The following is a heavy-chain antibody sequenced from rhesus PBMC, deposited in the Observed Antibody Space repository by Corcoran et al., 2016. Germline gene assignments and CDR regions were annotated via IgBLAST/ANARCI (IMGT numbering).Heavy chain of an antibody. Sequence: QGQLQESGPGLVKPSETLPLTCAVSGASISSHYWSWIRQPPGKGLEWIGYISGGSGSTQYHPSLKGRVTISRDTSKNQLSLKLTSVTAADTAVYYCARDESNRFDVWGAGVLVTVSS. V-gene: IGHV4S6*01. J-gene: IGHJ5-1*01. CDR1: GASISSHY. CDR3: ARDESNRFDV. CDR2: ISGGSGST.